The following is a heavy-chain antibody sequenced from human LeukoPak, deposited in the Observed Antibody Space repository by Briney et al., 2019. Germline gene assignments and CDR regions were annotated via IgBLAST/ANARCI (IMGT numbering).Heavy chain of an antibody. Sequence: GGSLRLSCAASGFTVSSNYISGVRRAAGTGLEWVSVIYSGGSTYYADSVKGRFTISRDNSKNTLYLKTTSLRAEDTAMYFCARDTTATGSWYDAFDIWGQGTVVTASS. J-gene: IGHJ3*02. CDR2: IYSGGST. V-gene: IGHV3-66*01. CDR3: ARDTTATGSWYDAFDI. D-gene: IGHD6-13*01. CDR1: GFTVSSNY.